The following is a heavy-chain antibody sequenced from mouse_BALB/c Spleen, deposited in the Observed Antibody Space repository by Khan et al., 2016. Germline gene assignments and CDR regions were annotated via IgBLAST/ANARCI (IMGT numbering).Heavy chain of an antibody. V-gene: IGHV9-3-1*01. CDR3: SRSLTAPATGFAY. D-gene: IGHD3-1*01. CDR1: GYTFTNYG. J-gene: IGHJ3*01. Sequence: QIQLVQSGPELKKPGETVKISCKAAGYTFTNYGLNWVKQAPGKGLKWMGWINTYTGEPTYADDFKGRFAFSLETSASTAYLQINNLKNGDTATYCHSRSLTAPATGFAYWGQGTLVTVAA. CDR2: INTYTGEP.